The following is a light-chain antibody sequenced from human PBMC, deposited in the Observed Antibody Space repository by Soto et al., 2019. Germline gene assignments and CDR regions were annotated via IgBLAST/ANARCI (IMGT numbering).Light chain of an antibody. CDR3: YSTDSSNSRGV. CDR2: GDN. J-gene: IGLJ2*01. V-gene: IGLV3-10*01. CDR1: ALPKKN. Sequence: SYELTQPTSVSVSPGQTARITCSGDALPKKNAYWYQQRSGQAPVLVIYGDNKRPSGIPERFSVSSSGTVATLTISGAQVEDEADYFCYSTDSSNSRGVFGGGTKLTVL.